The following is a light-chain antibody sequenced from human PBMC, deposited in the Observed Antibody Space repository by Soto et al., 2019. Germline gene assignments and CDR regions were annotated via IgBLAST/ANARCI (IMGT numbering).Light chain of an antibody. CDR1: QSITSSY. J-gene: IGKJ4*01. Sequence: EIVLTQSPGTLSLSPGERATLSCRASQSITSSYLAWYQQKPGQAPRLLIYGASSRATGIPDRFSGSGSGTDFTLTISRLGPEDFAVYYCQQYHTSLLTFGGGTKVEIK. CDR2: GAS. CDR3: QQYHTSLLT. V-gene: IGKV3-20*01.